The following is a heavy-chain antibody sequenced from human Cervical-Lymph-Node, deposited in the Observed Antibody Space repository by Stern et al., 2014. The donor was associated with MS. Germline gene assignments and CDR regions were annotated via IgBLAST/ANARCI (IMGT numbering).Heavy chain of an antibody. CDR3: AKDSTLIAVATPVFDY. J-gene: IGHJ4*02. D-gene: IGHD6-19*01. V-gene: IGHV3-43*01. CDR1: GFTFDDYT. CDR2: ICWDGGST. Sequence: EVQLVESGGVVVQPGGSLRLSCAASGFTFDDYTMHWVRQAPGKGLEWVSLICWDGGSTYYADSVKGRFTISRDNSKNSLYLQMNSLRTEDTALYYCAKDSTLIAVATPVFDYWGQGTLVTVSS.